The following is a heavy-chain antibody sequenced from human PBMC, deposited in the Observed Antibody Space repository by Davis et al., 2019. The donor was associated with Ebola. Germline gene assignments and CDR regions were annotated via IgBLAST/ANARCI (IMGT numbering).Heavy chain of an antibody. CDR1: GFRFSNYA. CDR2: ISGSDGNT. J-gene: IGHJ4*02. V-gene: IGHV3-23*01. Sequence: PGGSLRLSCAASGFRFSNYAMTWVRQAPGKGLEWVSAISGSDGNTDYADSVEGRFSISRDNSKNTLYLQMNNLRAEDTALYYCTKDLGRADIYWGQGTLVTVSS. CDR3: TKDLGRADIY. D-gene: IGHD3-10*01.